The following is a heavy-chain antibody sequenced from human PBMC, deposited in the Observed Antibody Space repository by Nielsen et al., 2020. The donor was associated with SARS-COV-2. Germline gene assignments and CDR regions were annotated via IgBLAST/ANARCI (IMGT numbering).Heavy chain of an antibody. CDR1: GYTFTSYY. V-gene: IGHV1-46*01. CDR3: ARDEAAAGINADWFDP. D-gene: IGHD6-13*01. Sequence: ASVKVSCKASGYTFTSYYMHWVRQAPGQGLEWMGIINPSGGSTSYAQKFQGRVTMTRDTSTSTVYMELSSLRSEDTAVYYCARDEAAAGINADWFDPWGQGTLVTVSS. CDR2: INPSGGST. J-gene: IGHJ5*02.